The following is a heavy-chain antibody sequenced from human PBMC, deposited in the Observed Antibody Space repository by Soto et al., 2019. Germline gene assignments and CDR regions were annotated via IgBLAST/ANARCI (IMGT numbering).Heavy chain of an antibody. V-gene: IGHV1-3*01. Sequence: ASVKVSCKASGYTFNSYVMHWVRQAPGQRLEWMGWINAGTGDTKFSQKFQGRVTITRDTSASTAYMELSSLRSEDSAVYFCARGKWGTFGYYYYYYYYYMDVRGKGTTVTVSS. CDR1: GYTFNSYV. CDR3: ARGKWGTFGYYYYYYYYYMDV. D-gene: IGHD3-3*01. CDR2: INAGTGDT. J-gene: IGHJ6*03.